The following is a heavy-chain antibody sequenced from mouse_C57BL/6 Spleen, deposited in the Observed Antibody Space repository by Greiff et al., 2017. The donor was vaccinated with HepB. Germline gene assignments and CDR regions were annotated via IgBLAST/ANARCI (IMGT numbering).Heavy chain of an antibody. CDR1: GFTFSDYY. CDR3: ERSGAYYSNSHFDY. Sequence: EVKVVESEGGLVQPGSSMKLSCTASGFTFSDYYMAWVRQVPEKGLEWVANINYDGSSTYYLDSLKSRFIISRDNAKNILYLQMSSLKSEDTATYYGERSGAYYSNSHFDYWGQGTTLTVSS. CDR2: INYDGSST. J-gene: IGHJ2*01. V-gene: IGHV5-16*01. D-gene: IGHD2-5*01.